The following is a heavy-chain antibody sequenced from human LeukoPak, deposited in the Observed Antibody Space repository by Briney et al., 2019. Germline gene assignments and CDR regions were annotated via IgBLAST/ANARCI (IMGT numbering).Heavy chain of an antibody. CDR2: IGTAGDT. CDR1: GFTFSSYD. D-gene: IGHD3-10*01. J-gene: IGHJ3*02. CDR3: ARNDGSGIPNAFDI. Sequence: GGSLRLSCAASGFTFSSYDMYWVRQATGKGLEWVSAIGTAGDTYYPGSVKGRFTISRENAKNSLYLQMNSLRAGDTAVYYCARNDGSGIPNAFDIWGQGTMVTVSS. V-gene: IGHV3-13*01.